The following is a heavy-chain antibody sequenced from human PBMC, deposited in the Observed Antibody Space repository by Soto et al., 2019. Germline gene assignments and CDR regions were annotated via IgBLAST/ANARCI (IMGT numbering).Heavy chain of an antibody. J-gene: IGHJ5*02. Sequence: PSQTLSLTCAISGYSVSSNTASWNWIIQSPSRGLEWLGRTYFRSKWYNDYAVSVKSRIIINPDTSNNQFSLQLNSVTPEDTAVYFCAKGDNIGTKTGYAFEAWGQGIMVTVSS. D-gene: IGHD5-12*01. CDR2: TYFRSKWYN. CDR1: GYSVSSNTAS. CDR3: AKGDNIGTKTGYAFEA. V-gene: IGHV6-1*01.